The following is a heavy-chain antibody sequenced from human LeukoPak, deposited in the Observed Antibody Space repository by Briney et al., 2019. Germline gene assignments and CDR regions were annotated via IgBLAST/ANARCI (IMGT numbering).Heavy chain of an antibody. V-gene: IGHV4-39*01. CDR2: IYYSGST. CDR3: ALGSPWQDILTGYWDY. Sequence: SETLSLTCTVSGGSISSSSYYWGWIRQPPGKGLEWIGSIYYSGSTYYNPSLKSRVTISVDTSKNQFSLKLSSVTAADTAVYYCALGSPWQDILTGYWDYWGQGTLVTVSS. CDR1: GGSISSSSYY. J-gene: IGHJ4*02. D-gene: IGHD3-9*01.